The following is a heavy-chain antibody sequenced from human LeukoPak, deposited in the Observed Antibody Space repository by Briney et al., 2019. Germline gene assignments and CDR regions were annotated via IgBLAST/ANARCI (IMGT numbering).Heavy chain of an antibody. CDR2: MNPNSGNT. CDR3: ARVRAYYGSGFDP. V-gene: IGHV1-8*01. J-gene: IGHJ5*02. CDR1: GYTFTSYD. D-gene: IGHD3-10*01. Sequence: GASVKVSCKASGYTFTSYDINWVRQAPGQGLEWMGWMNPNSGNTGYAQKFQGRVTMTRNTSISTAYMELSSLRSEDTAVYYCARVRAYYGSGFDPWGQGTLVTVSS.